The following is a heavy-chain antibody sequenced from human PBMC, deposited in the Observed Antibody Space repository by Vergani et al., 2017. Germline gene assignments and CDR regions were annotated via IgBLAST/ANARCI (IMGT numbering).Heavy chain of an antibody. CDR2: IWYDGSNK. CDR1: GFTFSSYG. CDR3: AGGGLRFLLLAEYFQH. Sequence: QVQLVESGGGVVQPGRSLRLSCAASGFTFSSYGMHWVRQAPGKGLEWVAVIWYDGSNKYYADSVKGRFTISRDNSKNTLYLQMNSLRAEDTAVYYCAGGGLRFLLLAEYFQHWGQGTLVTVSS. V-gene: IGHV3-33*01. D-gene: IGHD3-3*01. J-gene: IGHJ1*01.